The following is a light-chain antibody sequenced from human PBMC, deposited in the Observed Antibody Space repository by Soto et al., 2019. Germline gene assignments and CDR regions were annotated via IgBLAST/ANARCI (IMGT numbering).Light chain of an antibody. J-gene: IGKJ2*01. Sequence: EIVLTQSPGTLSLSPGERATLSCRASQSVSSNNLAWYQQRPGQAPRVVIYGASTRATGIPERFSGSGSGTDFTLTISRLEPEDFAVYYCQQYGSAPYTFGQGTKLEI. V-gene: IGKV3-20*01. CDR3: QQYGSAPYT. CDR2: GAS. CDR1: QSVSSNN.